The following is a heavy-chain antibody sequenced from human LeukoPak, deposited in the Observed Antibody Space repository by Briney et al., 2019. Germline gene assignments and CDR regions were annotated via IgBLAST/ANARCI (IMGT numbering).Heavy chain of an antibody. Sequence: ASVKVSCKASGYTFTSYGISWVRQAPGQGLEWMGWISAYNGNTNYAQKLQGRVTMTTDTSTSTAYMELRSLRSDDTAVYYCAREKYSSSPQKFDYWGQGTLVTVSS. CDR1: GYTFTSYG. J-gene: IGHJ4*02. CDR2: ISAYNGNT. V-gene: IGHV1-18*01. D-gene: IGHD6-6*01. CDR3: AREKYSSSPQKFDY.